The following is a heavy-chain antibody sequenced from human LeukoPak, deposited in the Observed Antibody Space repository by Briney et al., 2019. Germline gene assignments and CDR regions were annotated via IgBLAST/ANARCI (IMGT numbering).Heavy chain of an antibody. D-gene: IGHD3-10*01. Sequence: ASVKVSCKASGYTFTGYYVHWVRQAPGQGLEWMGWINPNSGGTNYAQKFQGRVTMTRDTSISTAYMELSRLRSDDTAVYYCARGHVKGLLWFGESKGDWFDPWGQGTLVTVSS. V-gene: IGHV1-2*02. J-gene: IGHJ5*02. CDR2: INPNSGGT. CDR3: ARGHVKGLLWFGESKGDWFDP. CDR1: GYTFTGYY.